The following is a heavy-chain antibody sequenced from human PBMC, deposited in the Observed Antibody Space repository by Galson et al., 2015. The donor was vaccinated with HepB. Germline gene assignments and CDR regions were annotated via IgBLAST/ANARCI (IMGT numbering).Heavy chain of an antibody. Sequence: SVKVSCKVSGYTLTELSMHWVRQAPGKGLEWMGGFDPEDGETIYAQKFQGRVTMTEDTSTDTAYMELSSLRSEDTAVYYCATKSSAKRNDAFDIWGQGTMVTVSS. CDR3: ATKSSAKRNDAFDI. CDR1: GYTLTELS. V-gene: IGHV1-24*01. D-gene: IGHD2-2*01. J-gene: IGHJ3*02. CDR2: FDPEDGET.